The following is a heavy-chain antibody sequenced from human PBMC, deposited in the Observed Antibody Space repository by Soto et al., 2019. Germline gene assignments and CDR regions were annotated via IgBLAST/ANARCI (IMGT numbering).Heavy chain of an antibody. D-gene: IGHD1-1*01. CDR3: AREGRGTGTTSPHLDY. CDR2: IYYSGST. J-gene: IGHJ4*02. CDR1: GGSISSGDYY. V-gene: IGHV4-30-4*01. Sequence: QVQLQESGPGLVKPSQTLSLTCSVSGGSISSGDYYWSWIRQPPGKGLEWIGYIYYSGSTYYNPSLKSRVTISVDTSKNQFSLKLSSVTAADTAVYYCAREGRGTGTTSPHLDYWGQGTLVTVSS.